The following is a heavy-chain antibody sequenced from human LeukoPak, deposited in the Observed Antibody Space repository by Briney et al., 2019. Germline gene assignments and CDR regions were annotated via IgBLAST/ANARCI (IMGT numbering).Heavy chain of an antibody. CDR2: ISASGAST. J-gene: IGHJ6*03. CDR3: ARDRLLEDCDYYSYYYMDV. D-gene: IGHD3/OR15-3a*01. CDR1: GFTFSSYA. Sequence: PGGSLRLSCAASGFTFSSYALSWVRQAPGKGLEWVSGISASGASTYYADSVKGRFTISRDNAKNSLSLQMNSLRAEDTAVYYCARDRLLEDCDYYSYYYMDVWGIGTTVTVSS. V-gene: IGHV3-23*01.